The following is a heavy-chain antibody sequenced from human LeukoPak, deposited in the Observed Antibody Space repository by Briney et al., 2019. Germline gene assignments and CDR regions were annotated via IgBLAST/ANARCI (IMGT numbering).Heavy chain of an antibody. J-gene: IGHJ5*02. CDR1: GFTFSSYA. V-gene: IGHV3-23*01. CDR2: ISGSGGST. CDR3: APGENWFDP. Sequence: QPGGSLRLSCAASGFTFSSYAMSWVRQAPGKGLEWVSAISGSGGSTYYADSVKGRFTISRDNAKNSLYLQMNSLRAEDKAVYYCAPGENWFDPWGQGTLVTVSS. D-gene: IGHD3-16*01.